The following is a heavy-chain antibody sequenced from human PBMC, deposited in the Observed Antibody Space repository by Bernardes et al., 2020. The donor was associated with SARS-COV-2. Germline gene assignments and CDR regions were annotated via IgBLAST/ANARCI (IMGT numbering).Heavy chain of an antibody. CDR2: INSDGTIT. D-gene: IGHD3-16*01. CDR1: GFTLSSYC. V-gene: IGHV3-74*01. CDR3: ASQLGVGY. Sequence: GGSLRLSCAGSGFTLSSYCMYWVRQVPGKGLVCVSRINSDGTITNYADSVKGRFTISRDTAKNTLYLQMNSLRAEDTAVYYCASQLGVGYWGHGTLVTVSS. J-gene: IGHJ4*01.